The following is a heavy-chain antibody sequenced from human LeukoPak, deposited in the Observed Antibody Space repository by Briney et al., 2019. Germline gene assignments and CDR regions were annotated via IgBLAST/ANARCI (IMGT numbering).Heavy chain of an antibody. CDR1: GGSISSSSYY. CDR3: AREVYSSSSGVRDCCWFDP. V-gene: IGHV4-39*07. J-gene: IGHJ5*02. D-gene: IGHD6-6*01. CDR2: IYYSGST. Sequence: SETLSLTCTVSGGSISSSSYYWGWIRQPPGKGLEWIGSIYYSGSTYYNPSLKSRVTISVDTSKNQFSLKLSSVTAADTAVYYCAREVYSSSSGVRDCCWFDPWGQGTLVTVSS.